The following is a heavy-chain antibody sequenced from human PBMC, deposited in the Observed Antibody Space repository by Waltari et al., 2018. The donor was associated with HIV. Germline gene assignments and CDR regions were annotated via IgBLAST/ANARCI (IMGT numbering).Heavy chain of an antibody. J-gene: IGHJ5*01. V-gene: IGHV4-34*01. CDR1: TGTFTDYY. D-gene: IGHD6-19*01. CDR2: ISHGGST. CDR3: ARRGMAVLSPLDS. Sequence: VQLQQWGAGLLKPSETLSLTCAVYTGTFTDYYWNWIRQSPGKGLEWIAEISHGGSTHHNTSLESRVTISVDTSKNQFSLKLNSVTAADTAIYYCARRGMAVLSPLDSWGHGNLVTVSS.